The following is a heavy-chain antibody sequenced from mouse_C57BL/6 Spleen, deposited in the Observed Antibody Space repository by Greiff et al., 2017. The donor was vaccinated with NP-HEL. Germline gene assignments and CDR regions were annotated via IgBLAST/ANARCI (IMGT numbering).Heavy chain of an antibody. J-gene: IGHJ1*03. CDR3: AREILITTVVGGYFDV. D-gene: IGHD1-1*01. CDR2: LNPSSGYT. CDR1: GYTFTSYT. Sequence: QVQLQQSGAELARPGASVKMSCKASGYTFTSYTMHWVKQRPGQGLEWIGYLNPSSGYTKYNQKFKDKATLTADKSSSTADMQLSSLTAEDSAVYYWAREILITTVVGGYFDVWGTGTTVTVAS. V-gene: IGHV1-4*01.